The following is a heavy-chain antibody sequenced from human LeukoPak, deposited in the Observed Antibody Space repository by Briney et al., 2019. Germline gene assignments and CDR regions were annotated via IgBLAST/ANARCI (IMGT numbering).Heavy chain of an antibody. CDR3: VRDIGWYRFDY. J-gene: IGHJ4*02. D-gene: IGHD6-19*01. Sequence: GGSLRLSCAASGFSFGSFWMTWVSQATGKGIEWVAHIKPDGSETKYVDSVKSRFTISRDNAKNSLFLLMNSLGVEDTAVYYCVRDIGWYRFDYWGRGTLVTVSS. V-gene: IGHV3-7*03. CDR1: GFSFGSFW. CDR2: IKPDGSET.